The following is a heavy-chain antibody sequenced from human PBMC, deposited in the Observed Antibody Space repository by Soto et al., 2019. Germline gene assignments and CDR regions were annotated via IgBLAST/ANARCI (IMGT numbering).Heavy chain of an antibody. Sequence: GESLKISCKGSGYSFTSYWIGWVRQMPGKGLEWMGIIYPGDSDTRYSPSFQGQVTISADKSISTAYLQWSSLKASDTAMYYWAGVGYCIRTSCRGGWFDPWGQGTLVTVSS. D-gene: IGHD2-2*03. CDR2: IYPGDSDT. J-gene: IGHJ5*02. CDR3: AGVGYCIRTSCRGGWFDP. CDR1: GYSFTSYW. V-gene: IGHV5-51*01.